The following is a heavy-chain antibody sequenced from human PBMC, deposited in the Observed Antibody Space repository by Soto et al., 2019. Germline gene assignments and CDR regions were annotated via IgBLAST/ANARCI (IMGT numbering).Heavy chain of an antibody. CDR3: AREIATIADWFDP. J-gene: IGHJ5*02. D-gene: IGHD5-12*01. CDR2: IIPILGIA. CDR1: GGTFSSYT. Sequence: QVQLVQSGAEVKKPGSSVKVSCKASGGTFSSYTISWVRQAPGQGLEWMGRIIPILGIANYAQKFQGRVTITADKSTSTAYMELSSLRSEDTAVYYCAREIATIADWFDPWGQGTLVTVSS. V-gene: IGHV1-69*08.